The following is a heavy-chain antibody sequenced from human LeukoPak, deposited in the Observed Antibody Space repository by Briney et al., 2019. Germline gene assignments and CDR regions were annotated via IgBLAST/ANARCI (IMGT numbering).Heavy chain of an antibody. V-gene: IGHV3-7*01. Sequence: GGSLRLSCAASGFTFSSYWMNWARQTPGKGLEWVASINHNGNVNYYVDSVKGRFTISRDNAKNSLYLQMNNLRAEDTAVYYCVSFYETYWGRGTLVTVSS. D-gene: IGHD2-2*01. CDR3: VSFYETY. CDR2: INHNGNVN. CDR1: GFTFSSYW. J-gene: IGHJ4*02.